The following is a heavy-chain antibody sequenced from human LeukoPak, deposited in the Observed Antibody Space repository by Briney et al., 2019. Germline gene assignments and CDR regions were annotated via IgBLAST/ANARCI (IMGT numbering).Heavy chain of an antibody. CDR1: GGSINSYY. Sequence: SETLSLTCTVSGGSINSYYWGWIRQPAGKGLEWIGRIYTTGSTHYNPSLKSRLTISVDTSKNQFSLKLTSVTAADTAMYYCARAGYTISYYSLDYWGQGALVTVPS. CDR3: ARAGYTISYYSLDY. CDR2: IYTTGST. J-gene: IGHJ4*02. D-gene: IGHD1-26*01. V-gene: IGHV4-4*07.